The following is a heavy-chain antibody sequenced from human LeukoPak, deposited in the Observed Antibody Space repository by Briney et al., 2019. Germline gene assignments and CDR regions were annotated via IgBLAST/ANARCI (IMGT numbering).Heavy chain of an antibody. CDR1: GFTFSSYG. Sequence: PGGSLRLSCAASGFTFSSYGMSWVRQAPGKGLEWVSAISGSGGSTYYADSVKGRFTISRDNSKNTLYLQMNSLRAEDTAVYYCAKFMVRGPGFDYWGQGTLVTVSS. D-gene: IGHD3-10*01. CDR3: AKFMVRGPGFDY. V-gene: IGHV3-23*01. CDR2: ISGSGGST. J-gene: IGHJ4*02.